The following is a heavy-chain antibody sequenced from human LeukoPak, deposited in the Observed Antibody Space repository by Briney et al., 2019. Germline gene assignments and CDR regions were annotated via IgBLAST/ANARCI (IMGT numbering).Heavy chain of an antibody. Sequence: GGSLRLSCAVSGFTFSNYWMHWVRQAPGKGLVWVSRIKTDGRTTSYADSVKGRFTISRDNAKNMPYLQMNSLRAEDTAVYYCARNLGYCSGGSCYTVGFDYWGQGTLVTVSS. J-gene: IGHJ4*02. CDR3: ARNLGYCSGGSCYTVGFDY. D-gene: IGHD2-15*01. CDR2: IKTDGRTT. V-gene: IGHV3-74*01. CDR1: GFTFSNYW.